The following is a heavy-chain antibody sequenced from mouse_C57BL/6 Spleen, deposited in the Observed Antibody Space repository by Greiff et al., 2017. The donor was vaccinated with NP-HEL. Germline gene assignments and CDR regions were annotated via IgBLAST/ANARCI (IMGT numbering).Heavy chain of an antibody. CDR3: AREEGYYYVFDY. D-gene: IGHD1-1*01. J-gene: IGHJ2*01. V-gene: IGHV1-81*01. Sequence: VQLQQSGAELARPGASVKLSCKASGYTFTSYGISWVKQRTGQGLEWIGEIYPRSGNTYYNEKFKGKATLTADKSSSTAYMELRSLTSEDSAVYFCAREEGYYYVFDYWGQGTTLTVSS. CDR2: IYPRSGNT. CDR1: GYTFTSYG.